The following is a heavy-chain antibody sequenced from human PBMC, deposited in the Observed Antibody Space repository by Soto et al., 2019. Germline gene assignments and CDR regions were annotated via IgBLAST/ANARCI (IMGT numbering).Heavy chain of an antibody. V-gene: IGHV4-39*01. CDR2: IYYSGST. Sequence: NPSETLSLTCTVSGGSISSSSYYWGWIRQPPGKGLEWIGSIYYSGSTYYNPSLKSRVTISVDTSKNQFSLKLSSVTAADTAVYYCASRFSGIAAAGTFFDYWGQGTLVTVSS. CDR3: ASRFSGIAAAGTFFDY. D-gene: IGHD6-13*01. J-gene: IGHJ4*02. CDR1: GGSISSSSYY.